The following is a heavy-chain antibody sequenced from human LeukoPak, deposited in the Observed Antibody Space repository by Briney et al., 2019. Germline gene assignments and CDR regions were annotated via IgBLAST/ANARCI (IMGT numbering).Heavy chain of an antibody. CDR3: ARDMYSSSFSSSFDY. V-gene: IGHV1-69*13. D-gene: IGHD6-6*01. CDR2: IIPIFGTA. J-gene: IGHJ4*02. CDR1: GYTFTSYY. Sequence: VASVKVSCKASGYTFTSYYMHWVRQAPGQGLEWMGGIIPIFGTANCAQKFQGRVTITADESTSTAYMELSSLRSEDTAVYYCARDMYSSSFSSSFDYWGQGTLVTVSS.